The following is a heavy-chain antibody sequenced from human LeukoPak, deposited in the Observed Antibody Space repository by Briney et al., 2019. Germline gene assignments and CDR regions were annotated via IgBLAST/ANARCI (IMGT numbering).Heavy chain of an antibody. Sequence: ASVKVSCKASGYTFTSYGISWVRQAPGQGLEWMGWISAYNGNTNYAQKLQGRVTMTTDTSTSTAYMELRSLRSDDTAVYYCARGQVHDYVWGSYRYPFDYWGQETLVTVSS. CDR2: ISAYNGNT. D-gene: IGHD3-16*02. V-gene: IGHV1-18*01. CDR3: ARGQVHDYVWGSYRYPFDY. CDR1: GYTFTSYG. J-gene: IGHJ4*02.